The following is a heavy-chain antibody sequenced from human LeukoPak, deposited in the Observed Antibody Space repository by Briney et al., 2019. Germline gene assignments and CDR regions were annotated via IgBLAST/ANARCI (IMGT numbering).Heavy chain of an antibody. J-gene: IGHJ6*02. D-gene: IGHD6-13*01. CDR2: INPSGGST. V-gene: IGHV1-46*01. CDR3: ARDSSSQQQLVHYYYYYGMDV. CDR1: GYTFTSYY. Sequence: ASVKVSCKASGYTFTSYYMHWVRQASGQGLEWMGIINPSGGSTSYAQKFQGRVTMTRDTSTSTVYMELSSLRSEDTAVYYCARDSSSQQQLVHYYYYYGMDVWGQGTTVTVSS.